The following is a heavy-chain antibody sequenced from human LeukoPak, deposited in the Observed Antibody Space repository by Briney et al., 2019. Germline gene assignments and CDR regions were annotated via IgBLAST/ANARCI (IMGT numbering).Heavy chain of an antibody. CDR1: GFTFSDYP. CDR2: VSGSGDIT. V-gene: IGHV3-23*01. CDR3: AKELWEGSGYLDY. D-gene: IGHD3-22*01. Sequence: GGSLRLSCAASGFTFSDYPMAWIRQAPGKGPQWVSAVSGSGDITIYVDSVKGRLTISRDNSKNTWSLQMNSLQAEDTALYYCAKELWEGSGYLDYWGQGILVTVSS. J-gene: IGHJ4*02.